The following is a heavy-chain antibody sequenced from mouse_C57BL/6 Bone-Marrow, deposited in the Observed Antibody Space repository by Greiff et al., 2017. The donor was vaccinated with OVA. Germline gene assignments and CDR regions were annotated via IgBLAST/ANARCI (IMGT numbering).Heavy chain of an antibody. CDR2: ISGGGGNT. V-gene: IGHV5-9*01. Sequence: EVKLVESGGGLVKPGGSLKLSCAASGFTFSSYTMSWVRQTPEKRLEWVATISGGGGNTYYPDSVKGRFTISRDNAKNTLYLQMSSLRSEDTALYYCARQGPLIYYYGSSAMDYWGQGTSVTVSS. CDR1: GFTFSSYT. D-gene: IGHD1-1*01. CDR3: ARQGPLIYYYGSSAMDY. J-gene: IGHJ4*01.